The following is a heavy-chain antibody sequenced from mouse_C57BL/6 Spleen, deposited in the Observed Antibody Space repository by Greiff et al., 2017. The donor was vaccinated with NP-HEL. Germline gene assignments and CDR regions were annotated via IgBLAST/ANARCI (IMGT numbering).Heavy chain of an antibody. J-gene: IGHJ4*01. CDR2: IDPSDSET. D-gene: IGHD1-1*01. Sequence: VQLKQPGAELVRPGSSVKLSCKASGYTFTSYWMHWVKQRPIQGLEWIGNIDPSDSETHYNQKFKDKATLTVDKSSSTAYMQLSSLTSEDSAVYYCAIITTDAMDYWGQGTSVTVSS. CDR1: GYTFTSYW. CDR3: AIITTDAMDY. V-gene: IGHV1-52*01.